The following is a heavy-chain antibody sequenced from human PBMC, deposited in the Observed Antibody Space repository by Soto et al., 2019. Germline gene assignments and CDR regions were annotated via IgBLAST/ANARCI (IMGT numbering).Heavy chain of an antibody. Sequence: QLQLQESGPGLVKPSETLSLTCTVSGGSISSSSYYWGWIRQPPGKGLEWIGSIYYRGNTYYNPSLKSRVTISVVTSTNQFSLKLSSVTAADTAVYYCAREGGGYCSGGSCQVDYWGQGTLVTVSS. J-gene: IGHJ4*02. CDR3: AREGGGYCSGGSCQVDY. D-gene: IGHD2-15*01. CDR2: IYYRGNT. V-gene: IGHV4-39*02. CDR1: GGSISSSSYY.